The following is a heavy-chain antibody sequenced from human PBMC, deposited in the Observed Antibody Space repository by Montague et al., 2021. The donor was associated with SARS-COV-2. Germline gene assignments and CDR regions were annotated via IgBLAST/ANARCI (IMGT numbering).Heavy chain of an antibody. J-gene: IGHJ3*02. CDR3: AKVAGSHDTYDI. CDR2: IYHSGST. D-gene: IGHD6-19*01. V-gene: IGHV4-38-2*02. CDR1: GYSISTGYY. Sequence: SETLSLTCTVSGYSISTGYYWGWIRQPPGKGLEWIGTIYHSGSTYLNPSLKSRVTISVDTSKNQFSLNLSAVTAADTAVYYCAKVAGSHDTYDIWSRGTMVTVSS.